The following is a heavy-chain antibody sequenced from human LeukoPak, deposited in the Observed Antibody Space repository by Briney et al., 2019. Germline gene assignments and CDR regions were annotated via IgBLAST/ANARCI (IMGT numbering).Heavy chain of an antibody. CDR1: GGSFSGYY. Sequence: SETLSLTCAVYGGSFSGYYWSWIRQPPGKGLEWIGEINHSGSTNYNPSLKSRVTISVDTSKNQFSLKLSSVTAADPAVYYCARKGYSRGWYWAFPYGMDVWGQGTPVTVSS. CDR3: ARKGYSRGWYWAFPYGMDV. J-gene: IGHJ6*02. CDR2: INHSGST. D-gene: IGHD6-19*01. V-gene: IGHV4-34*01.